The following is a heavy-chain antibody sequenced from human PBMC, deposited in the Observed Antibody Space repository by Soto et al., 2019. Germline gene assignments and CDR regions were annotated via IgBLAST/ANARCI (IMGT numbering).Heavy chain of an antibody. CDR1: GYTFNSFW. D-gene: IGHD1-7*01. CDR2: MFPWTSDT. CDR3: VTTRDGTTFFPH. J-gene: IGHJ4*02. V-gene: IGHV5-51*01. Sequence: GESLKISCQGSGYTFNSFWVGWVRQMPGEGLEWMGLMFPWTSDTRYSPSFQGHVSISVDRSTGTGYLQWNSLKASDTAMYYCVTTRDGTTFFPHWGQGTPVTVSS.